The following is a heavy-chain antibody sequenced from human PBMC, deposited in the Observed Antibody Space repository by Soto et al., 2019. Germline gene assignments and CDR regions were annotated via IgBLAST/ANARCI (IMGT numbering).Heavy chain of an antibody. CDR1: GFTFSSYS. CDR3: AREQGGSTSFLAVYTSKNWFDP. V-gene: IGHV3-21*01. Sequence: GGSLRLSCAASGFTFSSYSMNWVRQAPGKGLEWVSSISSSSSYIYYADSVKGRFTISRDNAKNSLYLQMNSLRAEDTAVYYCAREQGGSTSFLAVYTSKNWFDPWGQGTLVTVSS. D-gene: IGHD2-2*01. CDR2: ISSSSSYI. J-gene: IGHJ5*02.